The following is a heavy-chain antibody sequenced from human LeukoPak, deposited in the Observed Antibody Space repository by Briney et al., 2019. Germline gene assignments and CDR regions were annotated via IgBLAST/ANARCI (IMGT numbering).Heavy chain of an antibody. CDR3: ARSYGVDSRRFEY. CDR1: GFTFSSYS. V-gene: IGHV3-21*01. D-gene: IGHD3-22*01. Sequence: GGSLRLSCAASGFTFSSYSMNWVRQAPGKGLEWVSSISSSNYYIFYADSLKGRFTISRDNAANSLYLQMNSLRAEDTAVYYCARSYGVDSRRFEYWGQGTLVTVSS. J-gene: IGHJ4*02. CDR2: ISSSNYYI.